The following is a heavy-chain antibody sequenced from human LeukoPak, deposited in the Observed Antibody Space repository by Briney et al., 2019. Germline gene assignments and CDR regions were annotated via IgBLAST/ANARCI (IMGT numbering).Heavy chain of an antibody. V-gene: IGHV1-69*04. J-gene: IGHJ4*02. CDR3: TRGKTRGATAFDY. Sequence: GASVKVSCKASGGTFSSYAISWVRQAPGQGLEWMGRIIPILGIANYAQKFQGRVTITADKSTSTAYMELSSLRSEDTAVYYCTRGKTRGATAFDYWGQGTLVTVSS. D-gene: IGHD1-26*01. CDR1: GGTFSSYA. CDR2: IIPILGIA.